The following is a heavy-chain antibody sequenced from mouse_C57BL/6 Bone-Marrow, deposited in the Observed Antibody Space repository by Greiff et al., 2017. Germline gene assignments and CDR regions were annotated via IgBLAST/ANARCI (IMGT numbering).Heavy chain of an antibody. D-gene: IGHD1-1*01. CDR2: INPDSRTI. CDR3: ARLSYYGRSEY. CDR1: GFDFSRYW. V-gene: IGHV4-1*02. Sequence: EVQRVESGGGLVQPGGSLKLSCAASGFDFSRYWMNWVRQAPGKGLEWIGEINPDSRTINYAPSLKDKFIISRDNAKNTLYLQMSKVRSEDTALYYCARLSYYGRSEYWGQGTSLTVSS. J-gene: IGHJ2*02.